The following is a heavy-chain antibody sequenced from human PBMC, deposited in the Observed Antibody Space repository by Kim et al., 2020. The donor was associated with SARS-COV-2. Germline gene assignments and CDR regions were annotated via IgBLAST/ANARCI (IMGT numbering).Heavy chain of an antibody. CDR1: GFTFSSYA. V-gene: IGHV3-23*03. Sequence: GGSLRLSCAASGFTFSSYAMSWVRQAPGKGLEWVSVIYSGGSSTYYADSVKGRFTISRDNSKNTLYLQMNSLRAEDTAVYYCAKDHYRSGSGSYPAHAYYYGMDVWGQGTTVTVSS. J-gene: IGHJ6*02. D-gene: IGHD3-10*01. CDR3: AKDHYRSGSGSYPAHAYYYGMDV. CDR2: IYSGGSST.